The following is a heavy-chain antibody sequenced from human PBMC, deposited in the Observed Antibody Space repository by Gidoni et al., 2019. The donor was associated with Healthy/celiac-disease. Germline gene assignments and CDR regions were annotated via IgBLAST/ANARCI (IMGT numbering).Heavy chain of an antibody. V-gene: IGHV2-5*02. CDR2: IYWDDDK. CDR3: AHRLSAYDFWSGYFTIHDAFDI. D-gene: IGHD3-3*01. CDR1: GFSLSTSGAG. Sequence: QITLKESGPTLVKPTQTLTLTCTFSGFSLSTSGAGVVWIRQPPGKALEWLALIYWDDDKRYSPSLKSRLTITKDTSKNQVVLTMTNMDPVDTATYYCAHRLSAYDFWSGYFTIHDAFDIWGQGTMVTVSS. J-gene: IGHJ3*02.